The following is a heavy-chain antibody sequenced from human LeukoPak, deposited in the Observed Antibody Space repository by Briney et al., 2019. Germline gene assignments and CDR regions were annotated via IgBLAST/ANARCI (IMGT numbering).Heavy chain of an antibody. CDR1: GYTFTYFG. CDR2: INTNTGNP. D-gene: IGHD3-10*01. J-gene: IGHJ4*02. CDR3: VVSRVRGYGLLFDY. V-gene: IGHV7-4-1*02. Sequence: ASVKVSCTASGYTFTYFGLNWVRQAPGQGLECLGGINTNTGNPTYAQGLTGRFVFSLDTSVSTAYLQISSLKAEDTAVYYCVVSRVRGYGLLFDYWGQGTLVTVSS.